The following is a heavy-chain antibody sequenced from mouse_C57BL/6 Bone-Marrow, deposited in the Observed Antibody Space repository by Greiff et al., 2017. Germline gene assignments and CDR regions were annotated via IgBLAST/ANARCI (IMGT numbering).Heavy chain of an antibody. J-gene: IGHJ2*01. V-gene: IGHV2-5*01. D-gene: IGHD1-1*01. CDR3: AILYYGSSFDY. CDR2: IWRGGST. CDR1: GFSLTSHG. Sequence: VKLMESGPGLVQPSQSLSITCTVSGFSLTSHGVHWVRQSPGKGLEWLGVIWRGGSTDYNAAFMSRLSITKDNSKSQVFFKMNSLQADDTAIYYCAILYYGSSFDYWGQGTTLTVSS.